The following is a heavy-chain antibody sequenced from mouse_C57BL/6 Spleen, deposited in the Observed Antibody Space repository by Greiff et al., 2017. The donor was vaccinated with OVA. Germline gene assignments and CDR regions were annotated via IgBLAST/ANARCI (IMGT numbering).Heavy chain of an antibody. D-gene: IGHD1-1*01. V-gene: IGHV1-39*01. J-gene: IGHJ3*01. CDR3: ARDYGSSYGLLFAY. CDR2: INPNYGTT. Sequence: VQLQQSGPELVTPGASVKISCKASGYSFTDYNMNWVQQSTGKSLEWIVVINPNYGTTSYNPKFKGQATLTVDQSSSTAYMQLNSLTTEDSAVDYGARDYGSSYGLLFAYWGQGTLVTVSA. CDR1: GYSFTDYN.